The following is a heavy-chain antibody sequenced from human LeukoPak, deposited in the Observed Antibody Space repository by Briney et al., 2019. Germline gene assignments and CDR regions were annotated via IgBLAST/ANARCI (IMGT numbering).Heavy chain of an antibody. CDR3: AKDVGYSSGWYFDL. CDR2: ISWNSGSV. J-gene: IGHJ2*01. Sequence: GGSLRLSCAASGFTFDDYAMHWVRQAPGKGLEWVSGISWNSGSVGYADSVKGRFTISRDNAKNSLYLQMNSLRAEDTALYYCAKDVGYSSGWYFDLWGRGTLVTVSS. CDR1: GFTFDDYA. V-gene: IGHV3-9*01. D-gene: IGHD6-19*01.